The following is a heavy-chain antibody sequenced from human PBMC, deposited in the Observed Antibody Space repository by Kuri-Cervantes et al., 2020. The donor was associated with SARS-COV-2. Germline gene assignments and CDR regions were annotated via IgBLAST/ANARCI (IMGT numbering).Heavy chain of an antibody. CDR3: ARGAYDTSGYYYGYSYDYGMDV. V-gene: IGHV1-69*10. CDR1: GGTFSSYA. CDR2: IIPILGIA. J-gene: IGHJ6*02. Sequence: GGSLRLSCKASGGTFSSYAISWVRQAPGQGLEWMGGIIPILGIANYAQKFQGRVTITADKSTSTAYMELRSLRSDDTAVYYCARGAYDTSGYYYGYSYDYGMDVWGQGTTVTVSS. D-gene: IGHD3-22*01.